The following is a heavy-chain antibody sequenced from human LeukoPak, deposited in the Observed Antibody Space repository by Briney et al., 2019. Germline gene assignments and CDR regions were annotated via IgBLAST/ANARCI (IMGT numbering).Heavy chain of an antibody. Sequence: ASVKVSCKVSAYTLTQLSVHWVRQAPGKGLEGVGGFDVEDGEIIYAQKSQGRVTITEDTSTDTAYMELRSLRAEDTAVYYCATNRQIMFLGLVIMPAFNIWGKGQWSPSLQ. D-gene: IGHD3/OR15-3a*01. CDR2: FDVEDGEI. V-gene: IGHV1-24*01. J-gene: IGHJ3*02. CDR1: AYTLTQLS. CDR3: ATNRQIMFLGLVIMPAFNI.